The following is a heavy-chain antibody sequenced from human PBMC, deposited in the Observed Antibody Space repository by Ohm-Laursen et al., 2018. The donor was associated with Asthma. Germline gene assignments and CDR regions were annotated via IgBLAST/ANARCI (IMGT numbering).Heavy chain of an antibody. CDR3: ASYDSSGYRAFDY. V-gene: IGHV4-31*03. CDR2: IYYSGST. CDR1: GIYISNGGYY. Sequence: TLSLTCPVSGIYISNGGYYWSWIRQHPGKGLEWIGYIYYSGSTYYNPSLKSRVTISVDTSKNQFSLKLSSVTAADTAVYYCASYDSSGYRAFDYWGQGTLVTVSS. J-gene: IGHJ4*02. D-gene: IGHD3-22*01.